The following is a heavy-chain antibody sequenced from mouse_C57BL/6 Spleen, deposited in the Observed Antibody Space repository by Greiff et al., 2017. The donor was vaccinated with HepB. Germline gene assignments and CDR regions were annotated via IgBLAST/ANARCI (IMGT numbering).Heavy chain of an antibody. CDR3: ARGGELGRYFDV. CDR1: GYSITSGYD. D-gene: IGHD4-1*01. Sequence: EVQRVESGPGMVKPSQSLSLTCTVTGYSITSGYDWHWIRHFPGNKLEWMGYISYSGRTNYNPALKSRISITPDTSKNHFFLKLNSVTTEDTATYYCARGGELGRYFDVWGTGTTVTVSS. J-gene: IGHJ1*03. V-gene: IGHV3-1*01. CDR2: ISYSGRT.